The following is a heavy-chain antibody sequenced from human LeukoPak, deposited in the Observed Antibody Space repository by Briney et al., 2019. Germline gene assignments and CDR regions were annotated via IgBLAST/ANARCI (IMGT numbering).Heavy chain of an antibody. CDR2: ISAHSGNT. V-gene: IGHV1-18*01. J-gene: IGHJ4*02. CDR3: ARTYCAEDCSIRYFDY. CDR1: GYTFNSYG. D-gene: IGHD2-21*02. Sequence: GASVKVSCKASGYTFNSYGISWVRQAPGQGLEWMGWISAHSGNTNYAQKIQGRVTMTTDTSTSTAYMELSSLTSDDTAVHYCARTYCAEDCSIRYFDYWGQGTLVTVSS.